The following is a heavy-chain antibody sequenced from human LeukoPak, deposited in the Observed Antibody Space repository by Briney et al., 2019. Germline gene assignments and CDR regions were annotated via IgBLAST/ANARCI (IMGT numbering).Heavy chain of an antibody. CDR2: IYYSGST. CDR1: SGSFSGYY. V-gene: IGHV4-59*01. CDR3: ARGAYYYGSGSYYPFDY. J-gene: IGHJ4*02. Sequence: SSETLSLTCSVYSGSFSGYYWSWIRQPPGKGLEWIGYIYYSGSTNYNPSLKSRVTISVDTSKNQFSLKLSSVTAADTAVYYCARGAYYYGSGSYYPFDYWGQGTLVTVSS. D-gene: IGHD3-10*01.